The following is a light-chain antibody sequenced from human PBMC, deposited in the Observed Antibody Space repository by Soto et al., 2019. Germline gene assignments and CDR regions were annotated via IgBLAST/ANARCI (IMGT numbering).Light chain of an antibody. V-gene: IGKV4-1*01. CDR1: QSVKYSSTTKHY. CDR3: QQYYNTPRT. CDR2: WAS. J-gene: IGKJ1*01. Sequence: DIVMTQSPDSLAVSLGEGATINCKSSQSVKYSSTTKHYVAWYQQKPGQPPKILIYWASTRESGVPPRFSGSEAVTDFTLTISILQAEDVAVYYCQQYYNTPRTVGQGTKVEIK.